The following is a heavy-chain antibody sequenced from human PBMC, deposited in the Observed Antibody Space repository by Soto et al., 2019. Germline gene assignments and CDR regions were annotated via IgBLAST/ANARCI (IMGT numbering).Heavy chain of an antibody. CDR2: ISGSGGST. D-gene: IGHD3-9*01. CDR1: GFTFSSYA. V-gene: IGHV3-23*01. J-gene: IGHJ4*02. Sequence: PGGSLRLSCAASGFTFSSYAMSWVRQAPGKGLEWVSAISGSGGSTYYADSVKGRFTISRDNSKNTLYLQMNSLRAEDTAVYYCAKDSVLRYFDWLSYYFDYWGQGTLVTVSS. CDR3: AKDSVLRYFDWLSYYFDY.